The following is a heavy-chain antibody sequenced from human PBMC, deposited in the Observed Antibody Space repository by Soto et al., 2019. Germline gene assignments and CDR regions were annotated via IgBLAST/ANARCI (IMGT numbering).Heavy chain of an antibody. D-gene: IGHD1-26*01. J-gene: IGHJ6*02. V-gene: IGHV3-15*01. Sequence: GSLRRTCAVSGVTFSHAWMRWVRQAPGKGLKCVGRIKSKTDGGTTDYAAPVKGRFTISRDESKNTLYLQMNSLKPEHTAVYYCTTAGSSSLPYYCCGMDVWGQGTTVTVSS. CDR3: TTAGSSSLPYYCCGMDV. CDR2: IKSKTDGGTT. CDR1: GVTFSHAW.